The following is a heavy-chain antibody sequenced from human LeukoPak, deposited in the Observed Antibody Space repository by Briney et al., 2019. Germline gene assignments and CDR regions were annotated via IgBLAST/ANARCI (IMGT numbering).Heavy chain of an antibody. J-gene: IGHJ3*02. CDR3: AKDEGQLAPARKAGAFDI. CDR1: GFTFSSYA. V-gene: IGHV3-23*01. Sequence: GGSLRLSCAASGFTFSSYAMSWVRQAPGEGLEWASAISGSGGSTYYADSVKGRFTISRDNSKNTLYLQMNSLRAEDTAVYYCAKDEGQLAPARKAGAFDIWGQGTMVTVSS. D-gene: IGHD6-13*01. CDR2: ISGSGGST.